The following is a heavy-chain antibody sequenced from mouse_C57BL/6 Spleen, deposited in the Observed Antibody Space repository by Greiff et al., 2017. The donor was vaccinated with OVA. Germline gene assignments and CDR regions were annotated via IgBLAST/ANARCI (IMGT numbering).Heavy chain of an antibody. Sequence: QVQLQQPGAELVRPGSSVKLSCKASGYTFTSYWMDWVKQRPGQGLEWIGNIYPSDSETHYNQKFKDKATLTVDKSSSTAYMQLSSLTSEDSAVYYCARKVYGSSYWYFDGWGTGTTVTVSS. V-gene: IGHV1-61*01. CDR2: IYPSDSET. J-gene: IGHJ1*03. D-gene: IGHD1-1*01. CDR1: GYTFTSYW. CDR3: ARKVYGSSYWYFDG.